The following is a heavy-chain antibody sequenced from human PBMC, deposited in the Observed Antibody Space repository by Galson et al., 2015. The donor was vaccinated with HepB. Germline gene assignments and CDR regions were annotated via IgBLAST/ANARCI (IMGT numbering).Heavy chain of an antibody. CDR2: TRNKANSYTT. Sequence: SLRLSCAASGFTFSDHYMDWVRQAPGKGLEWVGRTRNKANSYTTEYAASVKGRFTISRDDSKNSLYLQMNSLKTEDTAVYYCARGFGGDYFDYWGQGTLVTVSS. J-gene: IGHJ4*02. D-gene: IGHD3-16*01. V-gene: IGHV3-72*01. CDR3: ARGFGGDYFDY. CDR1: GFTFSDHY.